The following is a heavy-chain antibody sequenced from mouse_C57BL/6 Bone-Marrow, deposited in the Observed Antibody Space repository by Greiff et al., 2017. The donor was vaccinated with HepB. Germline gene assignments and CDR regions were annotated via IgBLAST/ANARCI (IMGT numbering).Heavy chain of an antibody. CDR2: IDPSDSYT. CDR3: AHYSSSYGFAY. D-gene: IGHD1-1*01. CDR1: GYTFTSYW. V-gene: IGHV1-50*01. Sequence: VQLQQPGAELVKPGASVKLSCKASGYTFTSYWMQWVKQRPGQGLEWIGEIDPSDSYTNYNQKFKGKATLTVDTSSSTAYMQLSSLTSEDSAVYYCAHYSSSYGFAYWGQGTLVTVSA. J-gene: IGHJ3*01.